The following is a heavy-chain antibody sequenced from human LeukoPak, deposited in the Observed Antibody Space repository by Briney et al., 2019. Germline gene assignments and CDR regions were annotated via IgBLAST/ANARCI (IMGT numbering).Heavy chain of an antibody. V-gene: IGHV4-4*02. J-gene: IGHJ4*02. D-gene: IGHD3-22*01. CDR3: ARDRYYDSSGYYHFDY. Sequence: PSETLSLTCAVSGGSISSSNWWGWVRQPPGKGLEWIGEIYHSGSTNYNPSLKSRVTISVDKSKDQFSLKLSSVTAADTAVYYCARDRYYDSSGYYHFDYWGQGTLVTVSS. CDR2: IYHSGST. CDR1: GGSISSSNW.